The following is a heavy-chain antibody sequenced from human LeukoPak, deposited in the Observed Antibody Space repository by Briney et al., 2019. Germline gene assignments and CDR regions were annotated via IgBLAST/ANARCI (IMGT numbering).Heavy chain of an antibody. Sequence: SETLSLTCTVSGGSISSSSYYWGWIRQPPGKGLEWIGSIYYSGSTYYNPSLKSRVTISVDTSKNQFSLKLSSVAAADTAVYYCARAKDSSGYLVPIDAFDIWGQGTMVTVSS. J-gene: IGHJ3*02. V-gene: IGHV4-39*07. D-gene: IGHD3-22*01. CDR2: IYYSGST. CDR1: GGSISSSSYY. CDR3: ARAKDSSGYLVPIDAFDI.